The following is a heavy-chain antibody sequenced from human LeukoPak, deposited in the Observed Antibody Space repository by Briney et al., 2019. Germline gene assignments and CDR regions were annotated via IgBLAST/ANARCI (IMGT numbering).Heavy chain of an antibody. CDR1: GYSFISYW. D-gene: IGHD3-10*01. J-gene: IGHJ4*02. CDR2: IYPGDSDT. V-gene: IGHV5-51*01. Sequence: GESLKISCQGSGYSFISYWIGWVRQMPGKGLEWMGIIYPGDSDTRYSPSFQGQVTISADKSINTAYLRWSSLKASDTAMYYCARHRGWFGELLDWGQGTLVTVSS. CDR3: ARHRGWFGELLD.